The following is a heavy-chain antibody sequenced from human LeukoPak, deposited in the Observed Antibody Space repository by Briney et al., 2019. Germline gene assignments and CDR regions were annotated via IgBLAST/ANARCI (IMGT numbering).Heavy chain of an antibody. D-gene: IGHD7-27*01. J-gene: IGHJ4*02. Sequence: SETLSLTCTVSGVSISSSYSYWGWLRQPPGMGLEWIGSIYYTGNTYYNASLKSQVSISIDTSKNQFSLKLTSVTAADTAVYYCATRKLGNDYWGQGTLVTVSS. CDR1: GVSISSSYSY. CDR2: IYYTGNT. V-gene: IGHV4-39*01. CDR3: ATRKLGNDY.